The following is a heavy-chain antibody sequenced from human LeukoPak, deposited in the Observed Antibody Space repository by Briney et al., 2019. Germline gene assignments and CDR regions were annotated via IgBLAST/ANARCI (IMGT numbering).Heavy chain of an antibody. CDR3: ATIAAAAPGY. CDR1: GFTVNSNY. Sequence: GGSLRLSCAASGFTVNSNYMSWVPPAPGKGLGWLSILYSGGTTYYADSVKGRFTISRDNSKNTLYLQMNSLRPEDTAVYYCATIAAAAPGYWGQGTLVTVSS. CDR2: LYSGGTT. V-gene: IGHV3-66*02. J-gene: IGHJ4*02. D-gene: IGHD6-13*01.